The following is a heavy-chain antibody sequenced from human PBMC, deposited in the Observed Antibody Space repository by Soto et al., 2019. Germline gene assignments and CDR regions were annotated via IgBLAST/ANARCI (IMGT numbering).Heavy chain of an antibody. CDR3: ASPLGSIVASPPTRFDY. CDR1: GGSISSSSYY. D-gene: IGHD3-22*01. Sequence: PSETLSLTCTVSGGSISSSSYYWGWIRQPPGKGLEWIGSIYYSGSTYYNPSLKSRVTISVDTSKNQFSLKLSSVTAADTAVYYCASPLGSIVASPPTRFDYWGQGTLVTVSS. CDR2: IYYSGST. V-gene: IGHV4-39*01. J-gene: IGHJ4*02.